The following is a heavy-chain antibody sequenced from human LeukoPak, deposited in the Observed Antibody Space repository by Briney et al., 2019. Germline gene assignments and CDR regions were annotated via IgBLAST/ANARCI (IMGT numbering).Heavy chain of an antibody. J-gene: IGHJ5*02. CDR2: IYYSGST. CDR3: AGGPIVVVPAYWFDP. D-gene: IGHD2-2*01. Sequence: SETPSLTCTVSGGSISSYYWSWIRQPPGKGPEWIGYIYYSGSTNYNPSLKSRVTISVDTSKNQFSLKLSSVTAADTAVYYCAGGPIVVVPAYWFDPWGQGTLVTVSS. V-gene: IGHV4-59*01. CDR1: GGSISSYY.